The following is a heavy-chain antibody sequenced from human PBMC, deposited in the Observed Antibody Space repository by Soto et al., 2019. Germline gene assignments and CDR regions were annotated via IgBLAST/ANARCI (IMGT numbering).Heavy chain of an antibody. CDR1: GGSISSYY. Sequence: SETLSLTCTVSGGSISSYYWSWIRQPPGKGLEWIGYIYYSGSTNYNPSLKSRVTISVDTSKNQFSLKLSSVTAADTAVYYCARVKPRSLLWFGEYDSDAFDIWGQGTMVT. V-gene: IGHV4-59*01. J-gene: IGHJ3*02. D-gene: IGHD3-10*01. CDR3: ARVKPRSLLWFGEYDSDAFDI. CDR2: IYYSGST.